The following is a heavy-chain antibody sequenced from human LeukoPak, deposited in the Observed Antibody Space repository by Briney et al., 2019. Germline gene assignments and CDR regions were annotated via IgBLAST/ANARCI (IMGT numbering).Heavy chain of an antibody. V-gene: IGHV4-31*03. D-gene: IGHD2/OR15-2a*01. J-gene: IGHJ4*02. Sequence: PSETLSLTCTVSGGSISSGGYYWSWIRQHPGKGLEWIGYIYYSGSTYYTPSLKSRVTISVATSKNQFSLKLSSVTAADTAVYYCARDNRRGLDYWGQGTLVTVSS. CDR2: IYYSGST. CDR3: ARDNRRGLDY. CDR1: GGSISSGGYY.